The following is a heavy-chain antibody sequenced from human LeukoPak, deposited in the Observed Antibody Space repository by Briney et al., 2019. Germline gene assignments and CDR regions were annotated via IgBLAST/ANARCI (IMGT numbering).Heavy chain of an antibody. D-gene: IGHD5-18*01. J-gene: IGHJ5*02. CDR2: IKQDGSEK. Sequence: GGSLRLSCAASGFTFSSYWMSWVRQAPGKGLEWVANIKQDGSEKYYVDSVKGRFTISRDNAKNSLYLQMNSLRAEDTAVYYCARERVDTAMVARLEEFDPWGQGTLVTVSS. CDR3: ARERVDTAMVARLEEFDP. V-gene: IGHV3-7*01. CDR1: GFTFSSYW.